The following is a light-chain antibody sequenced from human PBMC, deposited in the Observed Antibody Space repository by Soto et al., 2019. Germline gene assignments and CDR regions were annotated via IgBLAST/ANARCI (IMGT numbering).Light chain of an antibody. Sequence: DIQMTQSPSTLSASVGDRVTITCRTSRSIRSWLAWHQQKPGKAPKLLIYKASILDSGVPSRFSGSGSGTEFPLTISSLQPDDFATYYCQQYDRYSLLIFGGGTKVDIK. J-gene: IGKJ4*01. CDR1: RSIRSW. CDR3: QQYDRYSLLI. CDR2: KAS. V-gene: IGKV1-5*03.